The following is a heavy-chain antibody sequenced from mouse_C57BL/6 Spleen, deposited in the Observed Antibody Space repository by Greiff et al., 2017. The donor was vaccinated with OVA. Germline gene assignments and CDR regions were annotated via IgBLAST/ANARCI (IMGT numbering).Heavy chain of an antibody. CDR2: INPNNGGT. D-gene: IGHD3-2*02. Sequence: EVQLKESGPELVKPGASVKMSCKASGYTFTDYNMHWVKQSHGKSLEWIGYINPNNGGTSYNQKFKGKATLTVNKSSSTAYMELRSLTSEDSAVYYCAGQLRLPYDFDYWGQGTTLTVSS. CDR3: AGQLRLPYDFDY. J-gene: IGHJ2*01. V-gene: IGHV1-22*01. CDR1: GYTFTDYN.